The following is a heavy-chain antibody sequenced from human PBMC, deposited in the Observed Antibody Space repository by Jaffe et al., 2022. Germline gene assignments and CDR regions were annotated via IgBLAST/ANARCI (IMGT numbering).Heavy chain of an antibody. D-gene: IGHD6-6*01. J-gene: IGHJ6*03. Sequence: QVQLQESGPGLVKPSGTLSLTCTVSGGSIRSSVWWSWVRQSPGKGLEWIVEVYHTGSTNYNPSLKSRVTISVDKPNNRFSLNLSSVTAADTAVYYCVRVPVSSGNNYMDVWGNGTTVTVSS. CDR2: VYHTGST. CDR1: GGSIRSSVW. V-gene: IGHV4-4*02. CDR3: VRVPVSSGNNYMDV.